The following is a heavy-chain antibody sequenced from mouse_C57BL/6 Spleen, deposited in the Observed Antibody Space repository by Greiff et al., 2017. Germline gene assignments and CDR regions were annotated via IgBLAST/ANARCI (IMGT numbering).Heavy chain of an antibody. CDR3: ARLSFDGYYDY. V-gene: IGHV7-3*01. D-gene: IGHD2-3*01. J-gene: IGHJ2*01. CDR1: GFTFTDYY. CDR2: IRNKANGYTT. Sequence: DVHLVESGGGLVQPGGSLSLSCAASGFTFTDYYMSWVRQPPGKALEWLGFIRNKANGYTTEYSASVKGRFTISRDNSQSILYLQMNALGAEDSATYYCARLSFDGYYDYWGQGTTLTVSS.